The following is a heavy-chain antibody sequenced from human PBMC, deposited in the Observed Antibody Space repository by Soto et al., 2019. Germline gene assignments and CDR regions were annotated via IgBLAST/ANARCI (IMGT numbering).Heavy chain of an antibody. Sequence: QVQLVQSGAEVKKPGSSVKVSCKASGGTFSNYAISWVRQAPGQGLEWMGGIIPIFGTPNYAQKFQVRVTITADKSTSTAYLEGRNLSSDYTAVYYCASGWETVGTTTPFAYWGQGTLVTVSS. D-gene: IGHD1-26*01. CDR1: GGTFSNYA. CDR3: ASGWETVGTTTPFAY. J-gene: IGHJ4*02. CDR2: IIPIFGTP. V-gene: IGHV1-69*06.